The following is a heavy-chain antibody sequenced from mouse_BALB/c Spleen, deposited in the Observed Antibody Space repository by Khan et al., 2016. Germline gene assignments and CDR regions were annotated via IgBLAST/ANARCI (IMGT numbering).Heavy chain of an antibody. V-gene: IGHV3-2*02. D-gene: IGHD2-4*01. CDR3: ARHYHYDDYFDY. CDR1: GYSSTSDYA. Sequence: VQLQESGPGLVKPSQSLSLTCTVTGYSSTSDYAWNWIRQFPGNKLEWMGYISYSVSTSYNSSLKSRISFTRDTSMNQFFMQLNSVTTEDTATYSCARHYHYDDYFDYWSQGTTLTVSS. CDR2: ISYSVST. J-gene: IGHJ2*01.